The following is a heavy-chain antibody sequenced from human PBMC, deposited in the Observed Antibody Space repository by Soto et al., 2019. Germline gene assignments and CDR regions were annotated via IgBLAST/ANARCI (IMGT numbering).Heavy chain of an antibody. Sequence: QVQLVQSGAEVKKPGSSVKVSCKASGGTFSSYANSWVRQAPGQGIEWMGGIIPIFGTANYAQKFQGRVTINADESTSTAYIGLGSLRSEDTSVNNCARLAFWSGYYYDYYYYGIDVWGQGTTVTVSS. D-gene: IGHD3-3*01. CDR2: IIPIFGTA. V-gene: IGHV1-69*01. CDR3: ARLAFWSGYYYDYYYYGIDV. J-gene: IGHJ6*02. CDR1: GGTFSSYA.